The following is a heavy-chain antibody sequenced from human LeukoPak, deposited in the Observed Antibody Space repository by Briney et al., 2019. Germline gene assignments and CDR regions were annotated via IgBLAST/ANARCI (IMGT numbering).Heavy chain of an antibody. CDR3: ARTYTIFGVVIIRDAFDI. J-gene: IGHJ3*02. D-gene: IGHD3-3*01. V-gene: IGHV4-31*03. CDR2: IYYSGST. CDR1: GGSISSGGYY. Sequence: SQTLSLTCTVSGGSISSGGYYWSWIRQHPGKGLEWIGYIYYSGSTYYSPSLKSRVTISVDTSKNQFSLKLSSVTAADTAVYYCARTYTIFGVVIIRDAFDIWGQGTMVTVSS.